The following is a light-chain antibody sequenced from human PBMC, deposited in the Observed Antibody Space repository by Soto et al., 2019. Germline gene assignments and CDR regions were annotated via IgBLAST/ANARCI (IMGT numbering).Light chain of an antibody. Sequence: QSVLTQPASVSGSPGQSITISCTGTSSDIGAYDYVSWFQQYSGKAPTLIIYEVRFRPSGVSSRFSGSKSGNTASLTISGLQPEDEADYYCGSYASATLIFGGGTKLTVL. CDR2: EVR. J-gene: IGLJ2*01. CDR1: SSDIGAYDY. CDR3: GSYASATLI. V-gene: IGLV2-14*03.